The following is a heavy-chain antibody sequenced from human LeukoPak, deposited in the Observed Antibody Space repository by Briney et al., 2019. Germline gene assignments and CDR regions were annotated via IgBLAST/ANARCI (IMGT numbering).Heavy chain of an antibody. CDR3: AKGGASVTRYVDY. Sequence: WVRQTPGKGLEWVGIMSNSGENTFYGEAVKGRFTISRDNSQNTLYLQMNSLRPEDTAVYYCAKGGASVTRYVDYWGQGTLVTVSS. V-gene: IGHV3-30*18. J-gene: IGHJ4*02. D-gene: IGHD4-17*01. CDR2: MSNSGENT.